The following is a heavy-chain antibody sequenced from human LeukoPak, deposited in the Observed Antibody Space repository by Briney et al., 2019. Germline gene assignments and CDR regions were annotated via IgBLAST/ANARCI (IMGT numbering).Heavy chain of an antibody. V-gene: IGHV4-39*01. CDR3: ARQGAAGTSYCSVYYYGMDV. CDR2: IYYSGST. D-gene: IGHD6-13*01. Sequence: SGTLSLTCTVSGGSISSSSYYWGCIRQPPGKGLEWIGSIYYSGSTNYNPSLNSPVTISVDTTKNQFSLRLSSVTAADTAIYYCARQGAAGTSYCSVYYYGMDVWGQGTTVTVSS. CDR1: GGSISSSSYY. J-gene: IGHJ6*02.